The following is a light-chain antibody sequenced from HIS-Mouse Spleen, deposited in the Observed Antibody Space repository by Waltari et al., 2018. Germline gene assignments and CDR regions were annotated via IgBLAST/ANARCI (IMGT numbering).Light chain of an antibody. J-gene: IGLJ3*02. CDR1: SRDVGSYNL. V-gene: IGLV2-23*03. CDR2: EGS. CDR3: CSYAGSSTFGV. Sequence: QSALTQPASVSGSPGQSTTISCTGTSRDVGSYNLGHWHQQHPGKAPKLMIYEGSKRPSGVSNRFSGSKSGNTASLTISGLQAEDEADYYCCSYAGSSTFGVFGGGTKLTVL.